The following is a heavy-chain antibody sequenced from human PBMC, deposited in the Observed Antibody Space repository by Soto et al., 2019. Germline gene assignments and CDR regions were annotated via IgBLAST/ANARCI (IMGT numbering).Heavy chain of an antibody. CDR1: GFTFSSYW. CDR3: RRENFDP. J-gene: IGHJ5*02. V-gene: IGHV3-74*01. Sequence: EVQLVESGGGLVQPGGSLRLSCAASGFTFSSYWMHWVRQAPGKGLVWVSRIKTDGSSTNYADSVKGRFTISRDNAKNMLYLQMNSLGPEDTAVYYSRRENFDPWCQGTLVTVSS. CDR2: IKTDGSST.